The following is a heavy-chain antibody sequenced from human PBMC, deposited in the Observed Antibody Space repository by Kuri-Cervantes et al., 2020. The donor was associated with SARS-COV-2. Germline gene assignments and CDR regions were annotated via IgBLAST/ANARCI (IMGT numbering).Heavy chain of an antibody. CDR3: ARELVGATNYYGMDV. CDR1: GFTFSSYG. V-gene: IGHV3-33*01. Sequence: GESLKISCAASGFTFSSYGMHWVRQAPGKGLEWVAVIWYDGSNKYYADSVKGRFTISRDNSKNTLYLQMSSLRAEDTAVYYCARELVGATNYYGMDVWGQGTTVTVSS. J-gene: IGHJ6*02. D-gene: IGHD1-26*01. CDR2: IWYDGSNK.